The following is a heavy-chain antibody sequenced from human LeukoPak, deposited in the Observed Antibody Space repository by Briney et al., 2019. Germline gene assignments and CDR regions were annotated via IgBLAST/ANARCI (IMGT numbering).Heavy chain of an antibody. CDR2: IKQDGSEK. Sequence: GGSLRLSCAASGFTFSSYWMSCVRQAPGKGLEWVANIKQDGSEKYYVDSVKGRFTISRDNAKNSLYLQMNSLRAEDTAVYYCARITYYYDSSGYSLTVHYFDYWGQGTLVTVSS. CDR3: ARITYYYDSSGYSLTVHYFDY. CDR1: GFTFSSYW. J-gene: IGHJ4*02. V-gene: IGHV3-7*01. D-gene: IGHD3-22*01.